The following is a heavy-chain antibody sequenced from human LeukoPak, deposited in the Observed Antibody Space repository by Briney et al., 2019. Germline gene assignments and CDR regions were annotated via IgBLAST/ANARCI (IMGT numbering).Heavy chain of an antibody. CDR1: GFTFDDYA. J-gene: IGHJ6*02. CDR2: ISWNSGSI. V-gene: IGHV3-9*01. Sequence: GGSLRLSCAASGFTFDDYAMHWVRQAPGKGLEWVSGISWNSGSIGYADSVKGRFTISRDNAKNSLYLQMNSLGAEDTAVYYCAREDAAIDYYYYYGMDVWGQGTTVTVSS. D-gene: IGHD5-18*01. CDR3: AREDAAIDYYYYYGMDV.